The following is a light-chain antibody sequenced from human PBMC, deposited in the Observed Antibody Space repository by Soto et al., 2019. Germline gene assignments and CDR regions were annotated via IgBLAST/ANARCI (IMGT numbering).Light chain of an antibody. CDR1: QSISSY. V-gene: IGKV1-39*01. J-gene: IGKJ1*01. CDR3: QVSVTAPWT. CDR2: AAS. Sequence: DIQMTQSPSSLSASVGDRVTITCRASQSISSYLNWYQQKPGKAPKLLIYAASSLQSGVPSRFSGSGSGTDFTLTISSLQSDDVSTYFRQVSVTAPWTFAQGTKL.